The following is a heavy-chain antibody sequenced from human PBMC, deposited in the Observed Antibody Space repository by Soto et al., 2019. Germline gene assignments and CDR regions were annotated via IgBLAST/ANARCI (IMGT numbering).Heavy chain of an antibody. Sequence: GGSLRLSCAASGFTLSDYYMSWIRQAPGKGLEWLSYISSSSSYTNYADSVKGRFTISRDNAKNSLFLQMNSLRADDTAVYYCARDLSSSSTNYFDSWGQGTLVTVSS. J-gene: IGHJ4*02. V-gene: IGHV3-11*06. CDR1: GFTLSDYY. CDR3: ARDLSSSSTNYFDS. CDR2: ISSSSSYT.